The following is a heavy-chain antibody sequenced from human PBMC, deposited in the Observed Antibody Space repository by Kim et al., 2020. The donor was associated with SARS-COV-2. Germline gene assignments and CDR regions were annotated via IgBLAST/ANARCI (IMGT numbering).Heavy chain of an antibody. CDR3: ARHRQQRATNRMDV. Sequence: SPSFQCHVTISADKSISTAYLQWSSLKASDTAMYYCARHRQQRATNRMDVWGQGTTVTVSS. D-gene: IGHD5-12*01. J-gene: IGHJ6*02. V-gene: IGHV5-10-1*01.